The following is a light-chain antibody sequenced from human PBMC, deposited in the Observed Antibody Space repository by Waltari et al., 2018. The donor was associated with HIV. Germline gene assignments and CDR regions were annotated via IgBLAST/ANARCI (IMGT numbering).Light chain of an antibody. J-gene: IGLJ1*01. Sequence: QSALTQPRSVSGSPGQSVTISCTGTSSDIAYFDDVSWYQKYPAKAPKVIIYEVSQLPSWVPDRFTASKSGITASLTISGLQDEDEADYYCCSYAGAYTYVFGTGTKVTVL. CDR3: CSYAGAYTYV. CDR1: SSDIAYFDD. CDR2: EVS. V-gene: IGLV2-11*01.